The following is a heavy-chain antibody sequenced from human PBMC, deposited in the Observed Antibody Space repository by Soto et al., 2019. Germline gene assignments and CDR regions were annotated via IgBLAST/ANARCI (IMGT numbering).Heavy chain of an antibody. Sequence: ASVKVSCKASGYTFTSYAMHWVRQAPGQRLEWMGWINAGNGNTKYSQKFQGRVTITRDTSASTAYMELSSLRSEDTAVYYCAREGRFLEWLLSYYYYGMDVWGQGTTVTV. CDR1: GYTFTSYA. CDR2: INAGNGNT. J-gene: IGHJ6*02. D-gene: IGHD3-3*01. V-gene: IGHV1-3*01. CDR3: AREGRFLEWLLSYYYYGMDV.